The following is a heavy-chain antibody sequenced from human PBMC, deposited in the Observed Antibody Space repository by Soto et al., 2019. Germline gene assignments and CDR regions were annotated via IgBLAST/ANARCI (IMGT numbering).Heavy chain of an antibody. CDR2: IYSGGST. J-gene: IGHJ4*02. Sequence: GGSLRLSCAASGFTVSSNYMSWVRQAPGKGLEWVSVIYSGGSTYYADSVKGRFTISRDNSKNTLYLQMNSLRAEDTAVYYCARLAIGLWFGELSEGPVDYWGQGTLVTVSS. D-gene: IGHD3-10*01. V-gene: IGHV3-53*01. CDR1: GFTVSSNY. CDR3: ARLAIGLWFGELSEGPVDY.